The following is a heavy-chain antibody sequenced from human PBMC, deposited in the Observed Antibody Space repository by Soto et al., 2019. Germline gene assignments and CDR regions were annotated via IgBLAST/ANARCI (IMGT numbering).Heavy chain of an antibody. V-gene: IGHV1-2*02. CDR3: AREGIEARIPSD. Sequence: ASVKVSCKASGYTFTSYYMHWVRQAPGQGLEWLGWINPNTGGTNYAQDFQGRITMTRDTSISTAYLELTSLRSDDTAVYYCAREGIEARIPSDWGQGTLVTVSS. J-gene: IGHJ4*02. CDR1: GYTFTSYY. D-gene: IGHD6-6*01. CDR2: INPNTGGT.